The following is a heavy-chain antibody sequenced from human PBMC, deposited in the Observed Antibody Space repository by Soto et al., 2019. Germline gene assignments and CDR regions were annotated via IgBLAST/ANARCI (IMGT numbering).Heavy chain of an antibody. CDR2: ISSSRSDD. CDR1: GFTFSSYS. D-gene: IGHD2-21*02. J-gene: IGHJ4*02. V-gene: IGHV3-21*01. CDR3: ARADCGGDFYFDY. Sequence: EVQLVESGGGLVKPGGSLRLSCAASGFTFSSYSMNWVRQAPGKGLEWVSCISSSRSDDYYADSVKGRFTISRDSAKNSQYLQMNSLRAEDKAVYYCARADCGGDFYFDYWGQGTLVTVSS.